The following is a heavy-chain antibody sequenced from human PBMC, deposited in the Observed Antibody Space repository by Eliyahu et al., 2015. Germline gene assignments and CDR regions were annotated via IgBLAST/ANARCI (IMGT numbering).Heavy chain of an antibody. J-gene: IGHJ4*02. CDR1: GFTFSSYA. CDR2: ISDGGGST. CDR3: AKDLDSSSSGLRFDY. D-gene: IGHD6-6*01. Sequence: EVQLLESGGGLVQPGGSLRLSCAASGFTFSSYAMSWVRQAPGKGLEWVSAISDGGGSTYSADSMKGRFTISRDNSKNTLYLQMNSLGVEDTAVYYCAKDLDSSSSGLRFDYWGQGTLVTVSS. V-gene: IGHV3-23*01.